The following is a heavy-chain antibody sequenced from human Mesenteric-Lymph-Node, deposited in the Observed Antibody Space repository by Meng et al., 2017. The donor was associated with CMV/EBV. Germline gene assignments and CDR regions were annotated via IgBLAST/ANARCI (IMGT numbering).Heavy chain of an antibody. Sequence: QVQLSRWGGGLLKPSETLSLTCAVYVGSFSGYYWSWIRQPPGKGLEWIGEINHSGSTNYNPSLKSRVTISVDTSKNQFSLKLSSVTAADTAVYYCARHQRWLKSEGGFNYWGQGTLVTVSS. V-gene: IGHV4-34*01. CDR1: VGSFSGYY. D-gene: IGHD4-23*01. J-gene: IGHJ4*02. CDR3: ARHQRWLKSEGGFNY. CDR2: INHSGST.